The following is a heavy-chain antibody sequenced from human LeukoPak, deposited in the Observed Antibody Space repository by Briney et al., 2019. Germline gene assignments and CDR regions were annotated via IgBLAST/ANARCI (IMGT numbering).Heavy chain of an antibody. CDR1: GGTFSSYA. CDR2: XXXXXGXA. CDR3: ARGEIGVMIMGYPSFDY. Sequence: GASVKVSCKASGGTFSSYAISXXXXXXGXXXXXXXXXXXXXGXAXYAQKFQXXXXXXAXXSXSTAYMELSSLRSEDTAVYYCARGEIGVMIMGYPSFDYWGQGTLVTVSS. J-gene: IGHJ4*02. D-gene: IGHD3-16*01. V-gene: IGHV1-69*13.